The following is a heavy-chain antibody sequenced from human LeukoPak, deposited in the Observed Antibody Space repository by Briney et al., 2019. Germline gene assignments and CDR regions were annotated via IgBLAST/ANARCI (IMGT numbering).Heavy chain of an antibody. J-gene: IGHJ4*02. CDR1: GYTFTSYY. CDR3: ARTPGVNVDTAMVGMYYFDY. D-gene: IGHD5-18*01. Sequence: ASVKVSCKASGYTFTSYYMHWVRQAPGQGLEWMGIINPSGGSTSYAQKFQGRVTMTRDMSTSTVYMELSSLRSEDTAVYYCARTPGVNVDTAMVGMYYFDYWGQGTLVTVSS. CDR2: INPSGGST. V-gene: IGHV1-46*01.